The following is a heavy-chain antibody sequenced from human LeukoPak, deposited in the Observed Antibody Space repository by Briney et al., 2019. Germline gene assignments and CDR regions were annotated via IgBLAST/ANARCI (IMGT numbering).Heavy chain of an antibody. Sequence: ASVKVSCKASGYSFTDYYIHWVRQAPGQGLESMGWINPNSGGTSYAQKFQGRVTMTRDPSISTAYMDLSRLRSDDTSVYYCTRAYDFSIGYYIYYWSQGTLVTVSS. J-gene: IGHJ4*02. D-gene: IGHD3-3*01. CDR2: INPNSGGT. CDR1: GYSFTDYY. V-gene: IGHV1-2*02. CDR3: TRAYDFSIGYYIYY.